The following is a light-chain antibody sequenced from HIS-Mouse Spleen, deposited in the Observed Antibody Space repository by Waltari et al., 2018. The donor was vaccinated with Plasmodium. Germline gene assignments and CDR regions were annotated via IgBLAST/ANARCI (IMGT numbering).Light chain of an antibody. CDR3: LQDYNYPYT. CDR1: QGIRND. J-gene: IGKJ2*01. Sequence: QHTQSPSSLSACVGVRVTITCRASQGIRNDLGWYQQKPGKAPKLLIYAASSLQSGVPSRFSGSGSGTDFTLTISSLQPEDFATYYCLQDYNYPYTIGQGTKLEIK. CDR2: AAS. V-gene: IGKV1-6*01.